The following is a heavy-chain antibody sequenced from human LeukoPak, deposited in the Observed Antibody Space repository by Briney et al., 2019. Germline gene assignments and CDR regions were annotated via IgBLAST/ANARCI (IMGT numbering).Heavy chain of an antibody. J-gene: IGHJ6*02. CDR2: INHSGRT. D-gene: IGHD2-2*01. V-gene: IGHV4-34*01. CDR1: GGSFSDYF. Sequence: PSETLSLPCAVYGGSFSDYFWGWIRQPPGKGLEWIGEINHSGRTYYSPSLKSRVTISVDTSKNQFSLNLSSVIAADTAVYYCARDVVVVPAAIHYGMDVWGQGTTVTVSS. CDR3: ARDVVVVPAAIHYGMDV.